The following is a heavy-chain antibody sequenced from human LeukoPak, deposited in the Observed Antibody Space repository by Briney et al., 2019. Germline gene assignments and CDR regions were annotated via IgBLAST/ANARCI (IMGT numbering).Heavy chain of an antibody. CDR1: GFTFSVYD. V-gene: IGHV3-23*01. D-gene: IGHD1-1*01. CDR2: ISRGGIS. J-gene: IGHJ4*02. Sequence: QPGGSLRLSCAATGFTFSVYDMYWIRQSPGKGLECVSVISRGGISYYADSVKGRFTISRDNSKNTLYLQMNSLRAEDTAVYYCSKKGQADDDGKPDWGQGTLVTVSP. CDR3: SKKGQADDDGKPD.